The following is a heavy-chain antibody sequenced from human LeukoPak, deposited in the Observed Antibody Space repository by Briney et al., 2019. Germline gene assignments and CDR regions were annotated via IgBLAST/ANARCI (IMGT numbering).Heavy chain of an antibody. Sequence: PGGSLRLSCAASGFTFSTYAMHWVRQTPGKGLEWVAVISYDGSNKYYADSVKGRFTISRDNAKNTLYLQMNSLRAEDTAVYYCARVLKSSRVISEENAFDIWGQGTMVTVSS. J-gene: IGHJ3*02. D-gene: IGHD3-22*01. CDR3: ARVLKSSRVISEENAFDI. V-gene: IGHV3-30-3*01. CDR2: ISYDGSNK. CDR1: GFTFSTYA.